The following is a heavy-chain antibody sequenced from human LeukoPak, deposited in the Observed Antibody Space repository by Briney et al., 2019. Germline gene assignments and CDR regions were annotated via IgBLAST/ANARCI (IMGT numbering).Heavy chain of an antibody. J-gene: IGHJ4*02. V-gene: IGHV4-4*07. CDR3: ARVGVLSYYDSSGLWSVGEYYFDY. CDR1: GFTFSSYA. CDR2: IYTSGST. Sequence: GSLRLSCAASGFTFSSYAMSWVRQAPGKGLEWIGRIYTSGSTNYNPSLKSRVTMSVDTSKNQFSLKLSSVTAADTAVYYCARVGVLSYYDSSGLWSVGEYYFDYWGQGTLVTVSS. D-gene: IGHD3-22*01.